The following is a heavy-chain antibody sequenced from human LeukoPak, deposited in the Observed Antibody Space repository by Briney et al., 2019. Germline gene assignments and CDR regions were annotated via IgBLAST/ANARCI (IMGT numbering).Heavy chain of an antibody. D-gene: IGHD6-6*01. Sequence: GGSLRLSCAASGFTFSSYAMSWVRQAPGKGLEWVSAISGSGGSTYYADSVKGRFTISRDNSKNTLYLQMNSLRAEDTAVYYCAKGGAPYSSSTVSVYWGQGTLVTVSS. CDR2: ISGSGGST. V-gene: IGHV3-23*01. J-gene: IGHJ4*02. CDR3: AKGGAPYSSSTVSVY. CDR1: GFTFSSYA.